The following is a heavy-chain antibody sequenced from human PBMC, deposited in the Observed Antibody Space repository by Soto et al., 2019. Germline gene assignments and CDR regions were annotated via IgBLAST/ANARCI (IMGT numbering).Heavy chain of an antibody. J-gene: IGHJ4*02. D-gene: IGHD2-21*01. CDR3: VNMMIARGAFDF. Sequence: GGSMRLSCSASGFAFSSYAMHWVRQTPGKGLEYVSAISPQGGSTYYADSVKGRFTISRDDSKNTVYLQMSSLRPDDTAVYYCVNMMIARGAFDFWGQGTLVTVSS. CDR2: ISPQGGST. CDR1: GFAFSSYA. V-gene: IGHV3-64D*06.